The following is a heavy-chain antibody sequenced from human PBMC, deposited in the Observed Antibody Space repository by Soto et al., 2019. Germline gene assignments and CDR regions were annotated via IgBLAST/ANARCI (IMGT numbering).Heavy chain of an antibody. CDR1: GFTFSSYS. V-gene: IGHV3-21*01. J-gene: IGHJ5*02. CDR3: ASDRSTSSFLFDP. D-gene: IGHD2-2*01. Sequence: GGSLRLSCAASGFTFSSYSMNWVRQAPGKGLEWVSSISSSSSYIYYADSVKGRFTISRDNAKNSLYLQMNSLRAEDTAVYYCASDRSTSSFLFDPWGQGTLVTVSS. CDR2: ISSSSSYI.